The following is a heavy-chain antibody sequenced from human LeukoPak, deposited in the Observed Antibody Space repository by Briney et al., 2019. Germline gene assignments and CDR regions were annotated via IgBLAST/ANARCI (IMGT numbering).Heavy chain of an antibody. CDR1: GGSISSGGYY. D-gene: IGHD2-2*01. CDR2: IYYSGST. CDR3: ARDLIVVVPAAYYYYYGMDV. Sequence: SSQTLSLTCTVSGGSISSGGYYWSWIRQHPGKGLEWIGYIYYSGSTYYNPSLKSRVTISVDTSKNQLSLKLSSVTAADTAVYYCARDLIVVVPAAYYYYYGMDVWGQGTTVTVSS. V-gene: IGHV4-31*03. J-gene: IGHJ6*02.